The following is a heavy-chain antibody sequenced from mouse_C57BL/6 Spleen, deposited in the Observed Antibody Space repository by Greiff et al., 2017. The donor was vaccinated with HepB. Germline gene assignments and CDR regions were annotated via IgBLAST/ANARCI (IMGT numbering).Heavy chain of an antibody. V-gene: IGHV1-39*01. Sequence: EVQVVESGPELVKPGASVKISCKASGYSFTDYNMNWVKQSNGKSLEWIGVINPNYGTTSYNQKFKGKATLTVDQSSSTAYMQLNSLTSEDSAVYYCAREGTTVVPFDYWGQGTTLTVSS. D-gene: IGHD1-1*01. CDR2: INPNYGTT. J-gene: IGHJ2*01. CDR3: AREGTTVVPFDY. CDR1: GYSFTDYN.